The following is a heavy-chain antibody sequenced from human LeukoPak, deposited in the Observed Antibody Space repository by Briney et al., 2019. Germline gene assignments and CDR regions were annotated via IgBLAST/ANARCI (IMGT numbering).Heavy chain of an antibody. CDR1: GFTFSSYG. CDR2: ISYDGSNK. Sequence: GGSPRLSCAASGFTFSSYGMHWVRQAPGKGLEWVAVISYDGSNKYHADSVKGRFTISRDNSKNTLYLQMNSLRAEDTAVYYCAKELLAGTVDYWGQGTLVTVSS. D-gene: IGHD6-19*01. CDR3: AKELLAGTVDY. J-gene: IGHJ4*02. V-gene: IGHV3-30*18.